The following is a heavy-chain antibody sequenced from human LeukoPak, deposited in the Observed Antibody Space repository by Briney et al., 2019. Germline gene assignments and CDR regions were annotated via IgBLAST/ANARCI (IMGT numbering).Heavy chain of an antibody. CDR2: ISSSSSTI. CDR1: GFTFSSYS. J-gene: IGHJ3*02. D-gene: IGHD4/OR15-4a*01. Sequence: GGSLRLSCAASGFTFSSYSVNWVRQAPGKGLEWVSYISSSSSTIYYADSVKGRFTISRDNAKNSLYLQMNSLRDEDTAVYYCARDWDPWALTDAFDIWGQGTMVTVSS. CDR3: ARDWDPWALTDAFDI. V-gene: IGHV3-48*02.